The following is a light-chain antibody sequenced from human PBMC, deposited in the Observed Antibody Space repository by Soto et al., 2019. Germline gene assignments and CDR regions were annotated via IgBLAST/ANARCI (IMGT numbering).Light chain of an antibody. CDR2: GGS. Sequence: DIVLTQSPGTLSLSPGERATLSCRASQSVSSNHLAWYQQKPGQAPRLLIYGGSSWATGIPVRFSGSGSETDFTLTITRLEPEDFAVYYCQQYSSSRTFGQGTKVEIK. CDR3: QQYSSSRT. V-gene: IGKV3-20*01. CDR1: QSVSSNH. J-gene: IGKJ1*01.